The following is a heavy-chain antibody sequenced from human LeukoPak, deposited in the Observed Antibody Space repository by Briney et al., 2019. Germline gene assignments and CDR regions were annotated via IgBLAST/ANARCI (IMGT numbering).Heavy chain of an antibody. J-gene: IGHJ6*02. Sequence: GGSLRLSCAASGFTFSSYATSWVRQAPGKGLEWVSAISGSGGSTYYADSVKGRFTISRDNSKNTLYLQMNSLRAEDTAVYYCAKDFRSSWFPGTYGMDVWGQGTTVTVSS. CDR3: AKDFRSSWFPGTYGMDV. CDR1: GFTFSSYA. D-gene: IGHD6-13*01. CDR2: ISGSGGST. V-gene: IGHV3-23*01.